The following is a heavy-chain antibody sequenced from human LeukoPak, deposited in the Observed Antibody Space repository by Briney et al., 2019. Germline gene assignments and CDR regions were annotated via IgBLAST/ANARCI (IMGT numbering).Heavy chain of an antibody. V-gene: IGHV1-46*01. CDR2: INPSGGST. CDR3: AREGEIGYDLSDY. CDR1: GYTXTNYY. Sequence: ASVKVSCKASGYTXTNYYMNWVRQAPGQGLDWMGIINPSGGSTSYAQKFQGRVTVTRDTSTSTVYMELSSLRSEDTAMYYCAREGEIGYDLSDYWGQGTLVTVSS. D-gene: IGHD5-12*01. J-gene: IGHJ4*02.